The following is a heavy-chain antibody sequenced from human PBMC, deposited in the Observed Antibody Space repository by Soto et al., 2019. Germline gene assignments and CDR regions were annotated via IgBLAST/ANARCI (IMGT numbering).Heavy chain of an antibody. CDR3: ARIAHYDILTGYYGYFDY. V-gene: IGHV3-7*03. J-gene: IGHJ4*02. CDR1: LFAFSIYW. CDR2: IKHDGSDK. Sequence: SGAASLFAFSIYWMSWVRQAPGKWREWVANIKHDGSDKYYVDSVKGRFTISRDNAKNSLYLQMNSLRAEDTAVYYCARIAHYDILTGYYGYFDYWGQGTLVTVSS. D-gene: IGHD3-9*01.